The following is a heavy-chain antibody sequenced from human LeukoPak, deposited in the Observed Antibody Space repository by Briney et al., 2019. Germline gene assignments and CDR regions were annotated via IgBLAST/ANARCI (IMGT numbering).Heavy chain of an antibody. Sequence: SQTLSLTCAVSGDSISSGTYYWRWIRQPAGKGLEWIGRIDTSGSTNYNPSLKSRVTISIDMSKNQFFLKLSSVTAADTAVYYCAMGGGLGIVDYWGQGTLVTASS. V-gene: IGHV4-61*02. J-gene: IGHJ4*02. CDR2: IDTSGST. D-gene: IGHD7-27*01. CDR1: GDSISSGTYY. CDR3: AMGGGLGIVDY.